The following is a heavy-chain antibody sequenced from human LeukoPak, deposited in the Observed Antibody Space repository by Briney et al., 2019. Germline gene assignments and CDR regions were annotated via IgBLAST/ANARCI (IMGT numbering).Heavy chain of an antibody. D-gene: IGHD1-26*01. CDR3: ARARRTTHPVGATSRGPDY. V-gene: IGHV3-33*01. J-gene: IGHJ4*02. CDR1: GFTFSSYG. CDR2: IWYDGSNK. Sequence: GGSLRLSCAASGFTFSSYGMHWVRQAPGEGLEWVAVIWYDGSNKYYADSVKGRFTISRDNSKNTLYLQMNSLRAEDTAVYYCARARRTTHPVGATSRGPDYWGQGTLVTVSS.